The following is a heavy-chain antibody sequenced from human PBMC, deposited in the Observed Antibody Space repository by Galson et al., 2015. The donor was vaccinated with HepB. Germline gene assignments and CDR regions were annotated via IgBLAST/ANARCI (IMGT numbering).Heavy chain of an antibody. D-gene: IGHD3-22*01. CDR1: GYTFTGYY. V-gene: IGHV1-2*02. CDR3: ARGYYDSSGYYSPYYFDY. CDR2: INPNSGGT. Sequence: SVKVSCKASGYTFTGYYMHWVRQAPGRGLEWMGWINPNSGGTNYAQKFQGRVTMTRDTSISTAYMELSRLRSDDTAVYYCARGYYDSSGYYSPYYFDYWGQGTLVTVSS. J-gene: IGHJ4*02.